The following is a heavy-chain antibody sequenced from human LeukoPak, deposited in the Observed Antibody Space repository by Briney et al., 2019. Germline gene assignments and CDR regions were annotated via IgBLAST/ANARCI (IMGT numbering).Heavy chain of an antibody. Sequence: PGGSLRLSCAASGFTVTSNYMSWVRQAPGQGLEWISVIHSGGDTYYTDSVNGRFTISRDTSKNTVFLQINSLRVEDTAVYYCARSQRIDWNFDYWGQGTVVTVSS. CDR1: GFTVTSNY. V-gene: IGHV3-53*01. CDR3: ARSQRIDWNFDY. D-gene: IGHD3-9*01. J-gene: IGHJ4*02. CDR2: IHSGGDT.